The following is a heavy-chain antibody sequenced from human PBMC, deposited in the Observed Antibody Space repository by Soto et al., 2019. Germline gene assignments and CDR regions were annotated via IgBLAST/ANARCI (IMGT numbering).Heavy chain of an antibody. CDR3: ARDPVVVVPHARGPPYVMDV. J-gene: IGHJ6*02. CDR2: ISYDGNNQ. Sequence: PGGSLRLSCAASGFIFSTYSMHWVRQAPGKGLEWVAVISYDGNNQIYADSVKGRFTISRDNSKNTLYLQMNSLRAEDTAVYYCARDPVVVVPHARGPPYVMDVWGQGTWATVSS. CDR1: GFIFSTYS. D-gene: IGHD2-2*01. V-gene: IGHV3-30-3*01.